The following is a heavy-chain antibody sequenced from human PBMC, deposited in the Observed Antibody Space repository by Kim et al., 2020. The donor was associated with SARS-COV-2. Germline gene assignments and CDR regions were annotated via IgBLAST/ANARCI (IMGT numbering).Heavy chain of an antibody. J-gene: IGHJ5*02. V-gene: IGHV4-39*01. D-gene: IGHD3-16*01. CDR2: IYYSGST. CDR3: ARRGSGGFGCFDA. CDR1: GGSISSSSYY. Sequence: SETLSLTCTVSGGSISSSSYYWGWIRQPPGKGLEWIGSIYYSGSTYYNPSLKSRVTISVDTSKNQFSLKLSSVTAADTAVYYCARRGSGGFGCFDAWCQG.